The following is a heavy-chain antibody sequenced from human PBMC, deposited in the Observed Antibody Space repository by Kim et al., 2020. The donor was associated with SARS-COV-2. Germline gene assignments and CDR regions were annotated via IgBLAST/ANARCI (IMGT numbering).Heavy chain of an antibody. V-gene: IGHV3-30*18. CDR2: ISYDGSNK. Sequence: GGSLRLSCAASGFTFSSYGMHWVRQAPGKGLEWVAVISYDGSNKYYADSVKGRFTISRDNSKNTLYLQMNSLRAEDTAVYYCAKDLSVVPAAMGYYYYYGMDVWGQGTTVTVSS. CDR3: AKDLSVVPAAMGYYYYYGMDV. D-gene: IGHD2-2*01. J-gene: IGHJ6*02. CDR1: GFTFSSYG.